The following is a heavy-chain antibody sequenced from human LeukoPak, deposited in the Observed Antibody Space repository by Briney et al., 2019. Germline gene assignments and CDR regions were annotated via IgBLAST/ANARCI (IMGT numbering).Heavy chain of an antibody. D-gene: IGHD5-18*01. CDR2: ISYDGSNK. J-gene: IGHJ4*02. CDR1: GFTFSRFG. V-gene: IGHV3-30*18. CDR3: AKGAGYSYGPLDY. Sequence: PGGSLRLSCAASGFTFSRFGMHWVRQAPGRGLEWVAVISYDGSNKYYADSVKGRFTISRDNSKNTLDLQMNSLRAEDTAVYYCAKGAGYSYGPLDYWGQGTLVTVSS.